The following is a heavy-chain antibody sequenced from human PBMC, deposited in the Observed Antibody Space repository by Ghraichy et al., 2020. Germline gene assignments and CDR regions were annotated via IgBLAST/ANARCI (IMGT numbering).Heavy chain of an antibody. CDR3: ARSVGYCSSLSCDWFDP. J-gene: IGHJ5*02. CDR1: GGTFSSNA. V-gene: IGHV1-69*04. CDR2: IIPMLGLA. D-gene: IGHD2-2*01. Sequence: SVKVSCKASGGTFSSNAITWVWQAPGQGLEWMGRIIPMLGLANYAQKFQGRVTITADKSTSTTFMELTSLRYDDTAVYYCARSVGYCSSLSCDWFDPWGQGILVTVSS.